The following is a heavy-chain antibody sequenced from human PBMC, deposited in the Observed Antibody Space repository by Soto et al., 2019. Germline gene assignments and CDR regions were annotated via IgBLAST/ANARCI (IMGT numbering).Heavy chain of an antibody. Sequence: ASVKVSCKASGYTFTGYYMHWVRQAPGQGLEWMGWINPNSGGTNYAQKFQGWVTMTRDTSISTAYMELSRLRSDDTAVYYCARAKNSWFGELDFDYWGQGTLVTVSS. D-gene: IGHD3-10*01. J-gene: IGHJ4*02. CDR3: ARAKNSWFGELDFDY. CDR1: GYTFTGYY. V-gene: IGHV1-2*04. CDR2: INPNSGGT.